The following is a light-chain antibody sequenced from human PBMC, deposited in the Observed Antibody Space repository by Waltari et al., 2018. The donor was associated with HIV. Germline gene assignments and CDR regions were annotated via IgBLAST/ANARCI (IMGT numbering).Light chain of an antibody. CDR3: QRYDRAPYT. Sequence: QMTQSPSSLSASVGDRVAITCRASQGIGIDLAWYQQKPGKVPKLLIYAASTLQSGVPSRFSGGGSGTDFILTITNLQTEDFSFYYCQRYDRAPYTFGPGTRLELK. V-gene: IGKV1-27*01. CDR1: QGIGID. J-gene: IGKJ2*01. CDR2: AAS.